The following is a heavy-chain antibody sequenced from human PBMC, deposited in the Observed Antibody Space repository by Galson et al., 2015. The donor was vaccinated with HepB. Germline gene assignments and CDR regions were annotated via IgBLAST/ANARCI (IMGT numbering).Heavy chain of an antibody. CDR1: GFTFSNFV. Sequence: SLRLSCAASGFTFSNFVMSWVRQAPGKGLEWVSTLTGTGRTTFYADSVKGRFTISRDNSKNTLYLQTNSLRAEDTAVYYCAKGARFLTGCLHWYFDLWGRGTLVTVSS. D-gene: IGHD3-9*01. CDR2: LTGTGRTT. J-gene: IGHJ2*01. CDR3: AKGARFLTGCLHWYFDL. V-gene: IGHV3-23*01.